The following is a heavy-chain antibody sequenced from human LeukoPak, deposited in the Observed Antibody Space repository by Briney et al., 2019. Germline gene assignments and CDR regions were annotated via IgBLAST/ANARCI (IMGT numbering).Heavy chain of an antibody. CDR3: ATGADTSSARGYYAMDV. CDR1: GGSISSYY. Sequence: SETLSLTCTVSGGSISSYYWSWIRQPAGKGLEWIGRIYSSGYTNYNPSLKSRVTMSVDTSKNQFSLKVSSVTAADTAVYSCATGADTSSARGYYAMDVWGQGTTVTVSS. D-gene: IGHD6-13*01. V-gene: IGHV4-4*07. CDR2: IYSSGYT. J-gene: IGHJ6*02.